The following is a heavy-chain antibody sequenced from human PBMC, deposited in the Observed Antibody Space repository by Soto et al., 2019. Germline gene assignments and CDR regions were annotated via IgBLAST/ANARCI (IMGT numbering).Heavy chain of an antibody. Sequence: NPSETLSLTCTVSGGSISSSSYYWGWIRQPPGKGLEWIGSIYYSGSTYYNPSLKSRVTISVDTSKNQFSLKLSSVTAADTAVYYCARHWEYSSSLTWSNYYYYGMDVWGQGTTVTVSS. D-gene: IGHD6-6*01. CDR3: ARHWEYSSSLTWSNYYYYGMDV. CDR2: IYYSGST. J-gene: IGHJ6*02. V-gene: IGHV4-39*01. CDR1: GGSISSSSYY.